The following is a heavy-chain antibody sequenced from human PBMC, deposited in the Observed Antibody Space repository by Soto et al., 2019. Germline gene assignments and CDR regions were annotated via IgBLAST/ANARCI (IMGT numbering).Heavy chain of an antibody. CDR1: SGAFSGYY. V-gene: IGHV4-34*01. D-gene: IGHD4-17*01. J-gene: IGHJ6*02. Sequence: SETLSLTRAFYSGAFSGYYWSWIRQPPGKGLEWIGEINHSGSTNYNPSLKSRVTISVDTSKNQFSLKLSSVTAADTAVYYCARLTTVTTNYYYGMDVWGQGTTVTVSS. CDR3: ARLTTVTTNYYYGMDV. CDR2: INHSGST.